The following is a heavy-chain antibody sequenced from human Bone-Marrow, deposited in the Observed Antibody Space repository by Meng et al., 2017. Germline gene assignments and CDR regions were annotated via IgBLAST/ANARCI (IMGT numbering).Heavy chain of an antibody. D-gene: IGHD2-21*02. Sequence: SETLSLTCAVSGYSISSGYYWGWIRQPPGKGLEWIGSIYHSGSTYYNPSLKSRVTISLDTSKNQFSLKLSSVTAADTAVYYCARESDCGGDCYPDYWGQGTQVTVSS. CDR1: GYSISSGYY. CDR3: ARESDCGGDCYPDY. V-gene: IGHV4-38-2*02. CDR2: IYHSGST. J-gene: IGHJ4*02.